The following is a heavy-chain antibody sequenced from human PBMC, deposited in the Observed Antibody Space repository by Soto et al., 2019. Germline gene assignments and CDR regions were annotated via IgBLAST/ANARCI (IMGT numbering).Heavy chain of an antibody. CDR3: ARGRYREF. CDR1: GYTFTTYG. D-gene: IGHD1-26*01. CDR2: ISAHNGNT. Sequence: QVHLVQSGAEVKKPGASVKVSCKGSGYTFTTYGITWVRQAPGQGLEWMGWISAHNGNTNYAQKLQGRVTVTRDTSTSTAYMELRSLRSDDTAVNYCARGRYREFWGQGALVTVSS. J-gene: IGHJ4*02. V-gene: IGHV1-18*01.